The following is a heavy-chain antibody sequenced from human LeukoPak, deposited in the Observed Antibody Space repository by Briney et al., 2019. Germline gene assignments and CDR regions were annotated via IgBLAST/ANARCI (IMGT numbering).Heavy chain of an antibody. V-gene: IGHV4-59*01. Sequence: PSETLSLTCTVSGGSISSYYCTWIRQPPGKGLEWIGYIYYSGSTNYNPSLKSRVTISVDTSKNQFSLKLSSVTAADTAVYYCARGGNWFDPWGQGTLVTVSS. CDR3: ARGGNWFDP. J-gene: IGHJ5*02. CDR1: GGSISSYY. CDR2: IYYSGST.